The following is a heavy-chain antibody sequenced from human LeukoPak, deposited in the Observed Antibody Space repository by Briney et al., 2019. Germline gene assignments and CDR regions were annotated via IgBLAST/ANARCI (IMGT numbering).Heavy chain of an antibody. CDR2: ISGSSSDV. CDR3: SRDPRHNDY. CDR1: GFTFDDYA. Sequence: GGSLRLSCAASGFTFDDYAMHWVRQAPGKGLELLSYISGSSSDVNYIDSVRGRFTISRDNAKNSLYLHMNSLTVEDTAVYYCSRDPRHNDYWGQGTLVTVSS. V-gene: IGHV3-11*01. J-gene: IGHJ4*02.